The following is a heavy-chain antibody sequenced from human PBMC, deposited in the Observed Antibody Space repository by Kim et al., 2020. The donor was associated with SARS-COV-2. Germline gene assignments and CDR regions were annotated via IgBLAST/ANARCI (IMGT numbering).Heavy chain of an antibody. J-gene: IGHJ6*01. CDR1: GGSFSGYY. CDR3: ARGPRIGAAIGPYDYYYG. V-gene: IGHV4-34*01. CDR2: INHSGST. D-gene: IGHD2-2*02. Sequence: SETLSLTCAVYGGSFSGYYWSWIRQPPGKGLEWIGEINHSGSTNYNPSLKSRVTISVDTSKNQFSLKLSSVTAADTAVYYCARGPRIGAAIGPYDYYYG.